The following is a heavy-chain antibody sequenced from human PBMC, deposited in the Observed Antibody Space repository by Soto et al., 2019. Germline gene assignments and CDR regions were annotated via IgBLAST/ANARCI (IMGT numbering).Heavy chain of an antibody. V-gene: IGHV3-74*01. CDR1: GFTFSSYW. Sequence: EVQLVESAGGLVQPGGSLRLSCAASGFTFSSYWMHWVRQAPGKGLVWVSRINSDGSTTNYADSVNGRFTISRDNAKNTLYLLMNSLRAEDTAVYYCAKDLGRNNWGGWGQGTLVTVSS. CDR2: INSDGSTT. J-gene: IGHJ4*02. D-gene: IGHD1-1*01. CDR3: AKDLGRNNWGG.